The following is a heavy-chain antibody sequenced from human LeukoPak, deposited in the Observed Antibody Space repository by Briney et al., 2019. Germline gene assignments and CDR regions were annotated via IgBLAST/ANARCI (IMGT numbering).Heavy chain of an antibody. V-gene: IGHV3-15*01. CDR1: GFTFSNAW. CDR3: TGFYDYGDLADY. Sequence: GGSLRLSCAASGFTFSNAWMSWVRQAPGKGLEWVGRIKSKTDGGTTDYAAPVKGRFTISRDDSKNTLYLQMNSLKTEDTAVYYCTGFYDYGDLADYWGQGTLVTVSS. J-gene: IGHJ4*02. CDR2: IKSKTDGGTT. D-gene: IGHD4-17*01.